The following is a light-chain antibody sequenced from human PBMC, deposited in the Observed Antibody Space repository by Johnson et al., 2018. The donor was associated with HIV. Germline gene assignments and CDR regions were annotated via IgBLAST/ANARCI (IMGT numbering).Light chain of an antibody. CDR2: EKN. Sequence: QSVLTQPPSASGTPGQKVTVSCSGTSSNIGSNTVNWYQHLPGTAPKLLIYEKNKRPSGIPDRFSASKSGTSATLDITGLQTGDEADYYCGTWDSSLSAHFVFGTGTKITVL. J-gene: IGLJ1*01. V-gene: IGLV1-51*02. CDR3: GTWDSSLSAHFV. CDR1: SSNIGSNT.